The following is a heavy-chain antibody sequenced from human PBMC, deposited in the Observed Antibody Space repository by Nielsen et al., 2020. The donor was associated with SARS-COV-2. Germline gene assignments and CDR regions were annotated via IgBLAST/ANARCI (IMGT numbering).Heavy chain of an antibody. Sequence: GSLRLSCTVSGGSISSSSYYWGWIRQPPGKGLEWIGSIYYSGSTYYNPSLKSRVTISVDTSKNQFSLKLSSVTAADTAVYYCARQGSVVRGVIPLYYYGMDVWGQGTTVTVSS. D-gene: IGHD3-10*01. CDR2: IYYSGST. CDR1: GGSISSSSYY. CDR3: ARQGSVVRGVIPLYYYGMDV. J-gene: IGHJ6*02. V-gene: IGHV4-39*01.